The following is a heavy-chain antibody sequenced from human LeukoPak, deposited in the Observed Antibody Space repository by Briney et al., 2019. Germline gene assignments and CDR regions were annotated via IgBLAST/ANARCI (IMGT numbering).Heavy chain of an antibody. D-gene: IGHD3-10*01. Sequence: ASVKVSCKASGYTFTGYYIHWVRQAPGQGLEWMAWINPNSGATNYAQKFQGRVTMTRDTSISTAYMELSRLTSDDTAVYFCARGRFGEWDNWFNPWGQGTLVTVSS. CDR3: ARGRFGEWDNWFNP. V-gene: IGHV1-2*02. CDR1: GYTFTGYY. CDR2: INPNSGAT. J-gene: IGHJ5*02.